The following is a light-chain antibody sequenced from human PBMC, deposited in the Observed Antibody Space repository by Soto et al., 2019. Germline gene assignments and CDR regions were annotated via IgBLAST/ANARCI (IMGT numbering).Light chain of an antibody. V-gene: IGLV2-14*03. CDR1: SSDVGGHNY. Sequence: QSALTQVASVSASPGQSITISCTGTSSDVGGHNYVSWYQQHPGNAPKLMIYNVDYRPSGVSNPFSGSKSGNTASLTISGLQADDEAYYYCSSYADSSTVVFGGGTQLTVL. J-gene: IGLJ2*01. CDR3: SSYADSSTVV. CDR2: NVD.